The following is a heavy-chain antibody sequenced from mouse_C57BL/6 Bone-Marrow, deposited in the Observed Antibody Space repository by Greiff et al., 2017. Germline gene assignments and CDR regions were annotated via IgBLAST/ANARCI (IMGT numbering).Heavy chain of an antibody. V-gene: IGHV1-61*01. Sequence: VQLQQPGAELVRPGSSVKLSCKASGYTFTSYWMDWVKQRPGQGLEWIGNIYPSDSETHYNQKFKDKATLTVDKSSSTAYMQRSSLTSEDSAVYYCARKLYYAMDYWGQGTSVTVSS. J-gene: IGHJ4*01. CDR2: IYPSDSET. CDR3: ARKLYYAMDY. CDR1: GYTFTSYW.